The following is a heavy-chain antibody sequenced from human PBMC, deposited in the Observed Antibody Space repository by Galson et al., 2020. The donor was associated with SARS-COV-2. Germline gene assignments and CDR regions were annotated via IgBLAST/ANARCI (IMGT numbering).Heavy chain of an antibody. CDR3: ARVDDYYDSSARYLHFGMDV. Sequence: PSETLSLTCTVSGGSTKSYYWSWIRQPPGKGLEWIGYISYTGSTIYNPSLKSRVTISLHTSKNQFSLKLSSVTAADTAVYYCARVDDYYDSSARYLHFGMDVWGQGATVTVSS. CDR1: GGSTKSYY. J-gene: IGHJ6*02. D-gene: IGHD3-22*01. V-gene: IGHV4-59*01. CDR2: ISYTGST.